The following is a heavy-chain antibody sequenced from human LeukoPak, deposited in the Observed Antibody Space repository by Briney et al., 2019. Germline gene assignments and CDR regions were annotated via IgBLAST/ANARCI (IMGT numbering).Heavy chain of an antibody. J-gene: IGHJ4*02. V-gene: IGHV3-30*18. CDR3: AKEIYSDSSAYVDY. D-gene: IGHD3-22*01. Sequence: GRSLRLSCAASGFTFSSYGMHWVRQAPGKGLEWVAVISYDGSNKYYAGSVKGRFTISRDNSKNTLYLQMNSLRAEDTAIYYCAKEIYSDSSAYVDYWGQGTLVTVSS. CDR2: ISYDGSNK. CDR1: GFTFSSYG.